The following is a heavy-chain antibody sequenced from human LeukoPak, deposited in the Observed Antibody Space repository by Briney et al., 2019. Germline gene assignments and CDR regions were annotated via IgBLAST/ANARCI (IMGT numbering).Heavy chain of an antibody. CDR2: INPSGGST. CDR3: ARERDYGGKSPLFGY. D-gene: IGHD4-23*01. CDR1: GYTFTSYY. V-gene: IGHV1-46*01. J-gene: IGHJ4*02. Sequence: EASVKVSCKASGYTFTSYYMRWVRQAPGQGLEWMGIINPSGGSTSYAQKFQGRVTMTRDTSTSTVYMELSSLRSEDTAVYYCARERDYGGKSPLFGYWGQGTLVTVSS.